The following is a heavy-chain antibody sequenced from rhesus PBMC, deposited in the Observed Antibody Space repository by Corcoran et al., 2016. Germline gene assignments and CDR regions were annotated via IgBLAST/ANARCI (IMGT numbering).Heavy chain of an antibody. CDR3: ARIDSGYYRYNRFDV. Sequence: QVQLQESGPGLVKPSETLSLTFAVSGGSLSGYYWNWIPQPPGKGLEWFGFIGGSSGSTYYNPSLKSRVTISTDTSKNQFSLKLSSVPAADTAVYYCARIDSGYYRYNRFDVWGAGVLVTVSS. CDR1: GGSLSGYY. D-gene: IGHD3-28*01. CDR2: IGGSSGST. V-gene: IGHV4-165*02. J-gene: IGHJ5-1*01.